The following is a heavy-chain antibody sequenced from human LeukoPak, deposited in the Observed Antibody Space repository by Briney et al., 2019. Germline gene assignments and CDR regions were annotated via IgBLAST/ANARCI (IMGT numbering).Heavy chain of an antibody. CDR1: GFTSSSYG. D-gene: IGHD3-3*02. V-gene: IGHV3-33*01. J-gene: IGHJ6*02. CDR3: ARDLLAPRYYYYGMDV. CDR2: IWYDGSNK. Sequence: GGSLRLSCAASGFTSSSYGMHWVRQAPGKGLEWVAVIWYDGSNKYYADSVKGRFTISRDNSKNTLYLQMNSLRAEDTAVYYCARDLLAPRYYYYGMDVWGQGTTVTVSS.